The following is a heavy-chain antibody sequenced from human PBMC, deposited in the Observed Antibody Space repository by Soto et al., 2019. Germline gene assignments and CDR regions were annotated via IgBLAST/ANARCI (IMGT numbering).Heavy chain of an antibody. D-gene: IGHD3-10*01. J-gene: IGHJ4*02. Sequence: QVQLVQSGAEMKKPGSSVKVSCQSSGGTFNTYAMNWVRQAPGQGPEWMGDISPMFGAANYAPKFQGRVTITADASTGTSYMQLSRLTSEDTALYFCAREVQVHTPAFVYWGQGTLVPVSS. CDR1: GGTFNTYA. V-gene: IGHV1-69*19. CDR2: ISPMFGAA. CDR3: AREVQVHTPAFVY.